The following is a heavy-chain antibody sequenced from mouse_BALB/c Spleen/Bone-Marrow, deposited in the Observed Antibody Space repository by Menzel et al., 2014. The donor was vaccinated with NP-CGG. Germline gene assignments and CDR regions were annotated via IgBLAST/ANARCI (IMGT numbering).Heavy chain of an antibody. CDR3: ARHAYYDQTEVSFVY. CDR1: GFTFSNYG. V-gene: IGHV5-9-2*01. Sequence: EVQPVESGGGLVKSGGSLKLSCAASGFTFSNYGMSWVCRTPEKRLEWVATISGGGSYTFYSDSVKGRFTISRDNAKNNLYLQLSSLRSGDTALYYCARHAYYDQTEVSFVYWGQGTLVTVSA. J-gene: IGHJ3*01. CDR2: ISGGGSYT. D-gene: IGHD2-4*01.